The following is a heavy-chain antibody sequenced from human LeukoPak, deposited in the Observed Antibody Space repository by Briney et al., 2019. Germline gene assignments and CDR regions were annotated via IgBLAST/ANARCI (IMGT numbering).Heavy chain of an antibody. V-gene: IGHV4-34*01. J-gene: IGHJ4*02. Sequence: SETLSLTCAVYGGSFSGYYWSWIRQPPGKGLEWIGEINHSGSTYYNPSLKSRVTISVGTSKNQFSLNLSSVTAADTAVYYCARDYDYGDYGYYFDYWGQGTLVTVSS. CDR1: GGSFSGYY. CDR3: ARDYDYGDYGYYFDY. CDR2: INHSGST. D-gene: IGHD4-17*01.